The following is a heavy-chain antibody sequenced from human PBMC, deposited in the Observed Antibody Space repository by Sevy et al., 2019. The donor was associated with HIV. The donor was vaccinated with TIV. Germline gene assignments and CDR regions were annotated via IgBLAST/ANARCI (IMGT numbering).Heavy chain of an antibody. D-gene: IGHD2-2*01. J-gene: IGHJ4*01. CDR3: ARDSACSSTSCYGDFFAY. CDR1: GGSISSGGYY. Sequence: SETLSLTCTVSGGSISSGGYYWNWIRQHPGKGLEWIGYISFSGSTYYNPSLKSRVTISFDTSTNQCSLKLRSLTAADTAVYYCARDSACSSTSCYGDFFAYWGHGTLVTVSS. V-gene: IGHV4-31*03. CDR2: ISFSGST.